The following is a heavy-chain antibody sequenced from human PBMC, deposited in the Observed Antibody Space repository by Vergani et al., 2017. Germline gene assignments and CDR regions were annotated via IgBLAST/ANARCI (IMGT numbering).Heavy chain of an antibody. D-gene: IGHD6-13*01. V-gene: IGHV4-59*01. CDR3: ARGGSSSWYCDY. CDR1: GGSISSYY. CDR2: IYYSGST. J-gene: IGHJ4*02. Sequence: QVQLQESGPGLVKPSETLSLTCTVSGGSISSYYWSWIRQPPGKGLEWIGDIYYSGSTNYNPSLKSRVTISVDKSKNQFSLRLSSVTAADTAVYYCARGGSSSWYCDYWGQGTLVTVSS.